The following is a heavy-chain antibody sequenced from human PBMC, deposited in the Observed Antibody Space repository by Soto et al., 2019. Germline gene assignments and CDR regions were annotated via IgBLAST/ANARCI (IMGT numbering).Heavy chain of an antibody. V-gene: IGHV4-39*07. Sequence: SETLSLTCTVSGGSVSSGSYYWSWIRQPPGKGLEWIGEINHSGSTNYNPSLKSRVTISVDTSKNQFSLKLSSVTAADTVVFYCANAGDDYVDYPYRNWVQGSLVTVSS. CDR1: GGSVSSGSYY. CDR3: ANAGDDYVDYPYRN. D-gene: IGHD4-17*01. J-gene: IGHJ4*02. CDR2: INHSGST.